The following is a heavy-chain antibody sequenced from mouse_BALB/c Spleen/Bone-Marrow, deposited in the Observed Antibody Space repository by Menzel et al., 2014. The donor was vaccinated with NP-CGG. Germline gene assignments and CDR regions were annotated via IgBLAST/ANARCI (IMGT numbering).Heavy chain of an antibody. V-gene: IGHV5-6-3*01. CDR3: ARGNYGNYVDYFDY. D-gene: IGHD2-1*01. CDR2: INSNGGST. Sequence: EVQLVESGGGLVQPGGSLKLSCAASGFTFSSXGXSWVRQTPDKRLELVASINSNGGSTYYPDSVKGRFTISRDNAKNTLSLQMSSLKSEDTAMYYCARGNYGNYVDYFDYWGQGTTLTVSS. J-gene: IGHJ2*01. CDR1: GFTFSSXG.